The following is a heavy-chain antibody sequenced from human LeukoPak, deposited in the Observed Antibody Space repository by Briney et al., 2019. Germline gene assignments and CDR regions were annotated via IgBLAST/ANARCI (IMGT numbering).Heavy chain of an antibody. V-gene: IGHV1-2*02. CDR1: GYTFIDYY. CDR2: INPKSGGT. Sequence: ASVKVSCKASGYTFIDYYMHWVRQAPGQGLEWMGWINPKSGGTNYAQKFQARVTMTRDTSISTAYMELSRLRADDTAVYYCARDRPYSTGWYSPFASWGQGTLVTVSS. CDR3: ARDRPYSTGWYSPFAS. J-gene: IGHJ5*02. D-gene: IGHD6-19*01.